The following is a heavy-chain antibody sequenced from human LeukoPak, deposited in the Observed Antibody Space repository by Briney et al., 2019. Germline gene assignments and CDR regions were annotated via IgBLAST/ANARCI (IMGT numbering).Heavy chain of an antibody. CDR3: SRHRLDNYYYYGMDA. CDR2: IRGKANRYAT. Sequence: GESLKLSCAASGSTFSGSAMHWVRQASGKGLEWLGRIRGKANRYATAYAASVKGRFTISRDDSTNTAYLQMDRLRPEDTAVYYCSRHRLDNYYYYGMDAWGQGTTVTVSS. J-gene: IGHJ6*02. D-gene: IGHD2-2*03. V-gene: IGHV3-73*01. CDR1: GSTFSGSA.